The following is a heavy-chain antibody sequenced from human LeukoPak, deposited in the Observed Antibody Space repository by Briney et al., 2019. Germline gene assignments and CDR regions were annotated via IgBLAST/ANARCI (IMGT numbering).Heavy chain of an antibody. J-gene: IGHJ4*02. V-gene: IGHV4-59*01. CDR1: GGSISSYY. CDR3: ARHIAAAGVYYVAFDY. D-gene: IGHD6-13*01. Sequence: SETLSLTCTVSGGSISSYYWSWIRQPPGKGLEWIRYIYYSGSTRYNPSLKSRVTIPVDTSRNQFSLKLSSVTAADTAVYYCARHIAAAGVYYVAFDYWGQGTLLTVSS. CDR2: IYYSGST.